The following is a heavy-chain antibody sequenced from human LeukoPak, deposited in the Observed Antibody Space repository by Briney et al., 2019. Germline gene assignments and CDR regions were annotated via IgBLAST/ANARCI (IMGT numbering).Heavy chain of an antibody. D-gene: IGHD3-3*01. CDR2: ISGSGGST. V-gene: IGHV3-23*01. Sequence: GGSLRLSCAASGFTFSSYAMSWVRQAPGKGLEWVSAISGSGGSTYYADSVKGRFTISRDNSKNMLYLQMNSLGAEDTAVYYCAKTYYDFWSAYQIWGQGTKVTVSS. CDR3: AKTYYDFWSAYQI. CDR1: GFTFSSYA. J-gene: IGHJ3*02.